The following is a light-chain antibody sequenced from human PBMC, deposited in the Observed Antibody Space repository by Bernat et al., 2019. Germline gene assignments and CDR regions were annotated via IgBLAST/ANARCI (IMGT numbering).Light chain of an antibody. Sequence: QSALTQPASVSGSPGQSITISCTGTSSDVGYYDLVSWYQQHPGKAPKLMIYEVTKRPSGVSYRFSGSKSGNTASLAVSGLQAADEADYCCCSYAGTSTRVFGGGTKLTVL. J-gene: IGLJ3*02. V-gene: IGLV2-23*02. CDR1: SSDVGYYDL. CDR3: CSYAGTSTRV. CDR2: EVT.